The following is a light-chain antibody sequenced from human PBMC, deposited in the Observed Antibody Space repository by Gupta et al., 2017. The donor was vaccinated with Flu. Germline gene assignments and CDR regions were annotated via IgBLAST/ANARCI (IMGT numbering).Light chain of an antibody. CDR3: QLRNSYTMYN. CDR2: AAS. Sequence: DIQLTQSPSFLSASVGDRVTITCRASQGISNYLAWYQQKPGKAPKLLIYAASTRQSGVPSRFRGTGYGTDFILTISSLQPEDSAPYYCQLRNSYTMYNFPQWTRPEIK. J-gene: IGKJ2*01. V-gene: IGKV1-9*01. CDR1: QGISNY.